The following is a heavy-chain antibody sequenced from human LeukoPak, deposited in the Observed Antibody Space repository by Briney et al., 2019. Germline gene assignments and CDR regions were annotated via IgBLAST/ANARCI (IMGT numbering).Heavy chain of an antibody. D-gene: IGHD5-18*01. CDR1: GYSFTSYG. V-gene: IGHV1-18*01. Sequence: ASVKVSCKASGYSFTSYGISWVRQAPGQGLEWMGWISANSGNTNYAQKLQGRVTMTTDTSTSTAYMELRGLRSDDTAVYFCARDAADTVRGGDYWGQGSLVTVSS. CDR2: ISANSGNT. J-gene: IGHJ4*02. CDR3: ARDAADTVRGGDY.